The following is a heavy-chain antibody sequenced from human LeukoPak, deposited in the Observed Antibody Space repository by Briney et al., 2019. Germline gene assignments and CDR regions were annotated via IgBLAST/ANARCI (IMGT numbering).Heavy chain of an antibody. CDR2: ISTSGSSR. CDR1: GFTFSTYE. Sequence: GGSLRLSCAASGFTFSTYEMNWVRQAPGKGLEWVSYISTSGSSRFYADSVRGRFTLSRDNVKDSLSLQMNSLRVEDTAVYSCARGWSRDYWGQGTLVTVSS. CDR3: ARGWSRDY. V-gene: IGHV3-48*03. J-gene: IGHJ4*02.